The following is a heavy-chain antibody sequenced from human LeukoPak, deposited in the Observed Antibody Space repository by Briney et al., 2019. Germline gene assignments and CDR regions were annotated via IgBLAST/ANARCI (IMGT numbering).Heavy chain of an antibody. Sequence: ASVKVSCKVSGYSLTELSMHWVRQAPGKGLEWMGGFDPEDGETIYTQKFQGRVTMTEDTSTDTAYMELSSLRSEDTAVYYCATRYYDSSSSIDRWGQGTLVTVSS. CDR2: FDPEDGET. CDR3: ATRYYDSSSSIDR. J-gene: IGHJ5*02. D-gene: IGHD3-22*01. V-gene: IGHV1-24*01. CDR1: GYSLTELS.